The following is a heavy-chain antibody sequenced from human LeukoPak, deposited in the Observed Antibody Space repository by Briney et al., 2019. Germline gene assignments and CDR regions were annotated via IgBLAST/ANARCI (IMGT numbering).Heavy chain of an antibody. J-gene: IGHJ4*02. CDR3: ARFSGTYYFDY. V-gene: IGHV4-59*01. CDR2: IYYSGST. Sequence: SETLSLTCTVSGGSISSYYWSWIRQPPGKGLEWIGYIYYSGSTNYNPSLKSRVTISVDTSKNQFSLKLSSVTAADTAVYYCARFSGTYYFDYWGQGTLVTVSS. CDR1: GGSISSYY.